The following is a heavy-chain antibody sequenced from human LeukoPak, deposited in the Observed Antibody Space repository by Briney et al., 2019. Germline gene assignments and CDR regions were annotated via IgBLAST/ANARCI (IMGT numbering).Heavy chain of an antibody. V-gene: IGHV3-33*01. CDR1: GFTFSSYG. D-gene: IGHD3-3*02. Sequence: HTGGSLRLSCAASGFTFSSYGMHWVRQAPGKGLEWVAVIWYDRSNKYYADSVKGRFTISRDNSKNTLYLQINSLRAEDTAVYYCARDKGPFLEWLFFDYWGQGTLVTVSS. J-gene: IGHJ4*02. CDR2: IWYDRSNK. CDR3: ARDKGPFLEWLFFDY.